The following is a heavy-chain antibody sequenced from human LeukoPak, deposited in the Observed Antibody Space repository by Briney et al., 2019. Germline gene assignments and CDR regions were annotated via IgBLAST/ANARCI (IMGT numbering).Heavy chain of an antibody. CDR2: IWYDGSNK. Sequence: GGSLRLSCAASGLTFSSHSMNWVRQAPGKGLEWVAVIWYDGSNKYYADSVKGRFTISRDNSKNTLYLQMNSLRAEDTAVYYCARDGGGWFDPWGQGTLVTVSS. J-gene: IGHJ5*02. CDR1: GLTFSSHS. CDR3: ARDGGGWFDP. V-gene: IGHV3-33*08. D-gene: IGHD3-10*01.